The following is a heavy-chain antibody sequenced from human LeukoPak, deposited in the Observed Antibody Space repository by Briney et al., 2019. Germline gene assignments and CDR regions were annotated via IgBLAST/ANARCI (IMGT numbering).Heavy chain of an antibody. Sequence: ASVKVSCKASGYTFTSYAMNWVRQAPGQGLEWMGWININDGKPTYAQGFTGRFVFSLDTSISKASLQLSSLKAEDTAVYYCARESCSSTNCYDAFDIWGQGTMVTGSS. CDR1: GYTFTSYA. V-gene: IGHV7-4-1*02. D-gene: IGHD2-2*01. CDR2: ININDGKP. J-gene: IGHJ3*02. CDR3: ARESCSSTNCYDAFDI.